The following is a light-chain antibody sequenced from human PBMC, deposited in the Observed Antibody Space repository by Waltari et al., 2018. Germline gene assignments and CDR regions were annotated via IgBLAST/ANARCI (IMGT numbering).Light chain of an antibody. CDR1: SSDVGGYNY. V-gene: IGLV2-8*01. CDR2: EVR. J-gene: IGLJ3*02. CDR3: SSYAGSNKLV. Sequence: QSALTQPPSASGSPGQSVTMSCTGTSSDVGGYNYVSWYQQHPGKAPKLIIYEVRKRHSGVPARFSGSKSGNTASRTLAGLQADDEADYYGSSYAGSNKLVFGGGTKLTVL.